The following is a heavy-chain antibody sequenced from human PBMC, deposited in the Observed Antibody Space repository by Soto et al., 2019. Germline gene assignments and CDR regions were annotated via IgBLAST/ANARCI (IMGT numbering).Heavy chain of an antibody. CDR2: IHYSGST. J-gene: IGHJ4*02. V-gene: IGHV4-61*01. CDR1: GGSANIGTYY. CDR3: TRGGDAYKNGH. Sequence: QVQLQESGPGLVKPSETLSLPCPVPGGSANIGTYYWSWIRQPPGKGLEWIGFIHYSGSTNYNPSLKSRVTMSVDTSKNQFSLKLTSVNAADTAVYYCTRGGDAYKNGHWGQGTLVTVSS. D-gene: IGHD2-21*01.